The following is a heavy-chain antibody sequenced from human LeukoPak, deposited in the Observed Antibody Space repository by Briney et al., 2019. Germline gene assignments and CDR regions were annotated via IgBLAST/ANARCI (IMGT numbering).Heavy chain of an antibody. CDR2: ISGSGGST. D-gene: IGHD6-13*01. V-gene: IGHV3-23*01. J-gene: IGHJ4*02. CDR1: GFTFSSYA. Sequence: GGSLRLSCAASGFTFSSYAVSWVRQAPGKGLEWVSAISGSGGSTYYADSVKGRFTISRDNSKNTLYLQMNSLRAEDTAVYYCAKDRGIHENLEFDYWGQGTLVTVSS. CDR3: AKDRGIHENLEFDY.